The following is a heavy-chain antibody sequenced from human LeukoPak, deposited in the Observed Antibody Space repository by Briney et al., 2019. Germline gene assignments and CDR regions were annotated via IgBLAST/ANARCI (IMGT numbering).Heavy chain of an antibody. CDR1: GFTFSSYE. J-gene: IGHJ6*04. V-gene: IGHV3-48*03. CDR3: AELGITMVGGV. D-gene: IGHD3-10*02. CDR2: ISSSGSTI. Sequence: GGSLRLSCAASGFTFSSYEMNWVRRAPGKGLEWVSYISSSGSTIYYADSVKGRFTISRDNAKNSLYLQMNSLRAEDTAVYYCAELGITMVGGVWGKGTTVTISS.